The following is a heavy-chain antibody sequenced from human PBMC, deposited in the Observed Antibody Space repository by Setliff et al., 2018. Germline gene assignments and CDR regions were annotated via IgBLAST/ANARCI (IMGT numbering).Heavy chain of an antibody. V-gene: IGHV4-38-2*02. CDR2: IGHTGSI. Sequence: SETLSLTCTVSGYSISSGYIWGWIRQPPGKRLEWVGNIGHTGSINYNPSLKSRLTISRDTSKNQVSLKLNSVTATDTAVYYCARGKRLPPPRTARGYSGYDYWGQGTLVTVSS. CDR3: ARGKRLPPPRTARGYSGYDY. CDR1: GYSISSGYI. D-gene: IGHD5-12*01. J-gene: IGHJ4*02.